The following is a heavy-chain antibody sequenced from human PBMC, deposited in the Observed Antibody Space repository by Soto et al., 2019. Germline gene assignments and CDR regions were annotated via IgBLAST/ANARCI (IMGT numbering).Heavy chain of an antibody. CDR3: AKVGWNNY. Sequence: EVQLLESGGGLVQPGGSLRLSCAASGFTFSSYTMSWVRQAPGKGLEWVSTISGSGDEAYYADSLKGRLTISRDNSKNTLYLQMNSLGAEDTAVYYCAKVGWNNYWGQGTLVTVSS. J-gene: IGHJ4*02. CDR1: GFTFSSYT. D-gene: IGHD1-1*01. CDR2: ISGSGDEA. V-gene: IGHV3-23*01.